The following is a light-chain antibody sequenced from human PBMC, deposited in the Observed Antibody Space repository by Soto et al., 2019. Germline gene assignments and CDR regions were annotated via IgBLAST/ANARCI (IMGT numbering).Light chain of an antibody. CDR1: QSVSGN. Sequence: EIVMTQSPATLSVSPGERATLSCRASQSVSGNLAWYQQKPGQAPRLLIYGASTRATGLPARFSGSGSGTEFTLTISSLQSEYFAVYYFQQYNNWLITFGQGTRLEIK. CDR2: GAS. V-gene: IGKV3-15*01. CDR3: QQYNNWLIT. J-gene: IGKJ5*01.